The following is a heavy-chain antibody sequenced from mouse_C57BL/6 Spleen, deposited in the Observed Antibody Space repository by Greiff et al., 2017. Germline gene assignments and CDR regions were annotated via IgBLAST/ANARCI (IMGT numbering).Heavy chain of an antibody. CDR3: AREDDGYYYAMDY. V-gene: IGHV1-55*01. D-gene: IGHD2-3*01. CDR1: GYTFTSYW. Sequence: QVQLQQPGAELVKPGASVKMSCKASGYTFTSYWITWVKQRPGQGLEWIGDIYPGSGSTNYNEKFKSKATLTVDKSSSTAYMQLSSLTSEDSAVYYCAREDDGYYYAMDYWGQGTSVTVSS. CDR2: IYPGSGST. J-gene: IGHJ4*01.